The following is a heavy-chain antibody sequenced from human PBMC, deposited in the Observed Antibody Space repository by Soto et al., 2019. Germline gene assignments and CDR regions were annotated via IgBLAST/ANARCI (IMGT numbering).Heavy chain of an antibody. V-gene: IGHV1-18*01. Sequence: ASVKVSCKASGYTFTSYGISWVRQAPGQGLEWMGWISAYNGNTNYAQKLQGRVTMTTDTSTSTAYMELRSLRSDDTAVYYCARDLAHYDFWSDPRNCFDYWGQGTLVTVSS. CDR3: ARDLAHYDFWSDPRNCFDY. J-gene: IGHJ4*02. CDR2: ISAYNGNT. D-gene: IGHD3-3*01. CDR1: GYTFTSYG.